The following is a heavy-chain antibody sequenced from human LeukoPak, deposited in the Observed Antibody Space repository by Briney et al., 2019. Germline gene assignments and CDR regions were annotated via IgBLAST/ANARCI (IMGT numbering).Heavy chain of an antibody. V-gene: IGHV3-23*01. CDR3: AKAASSSWPSYYYGMDV. CDR2: ITGSGGNT. Sequence: GGSLRLSCAASGFIFSSYSMSWVRQAPGKGLEWVSVITGSGGNTYYADSVKGRFTISRDNSKNTVYLQMSSLRVDDTAVYYCAKAASSSWPSYYYGMDVWGQGTTVTVSS. CDR1: GFIFSSYS. J-gene: IGHJ6*02. D-gene: IGHD6-13*01.